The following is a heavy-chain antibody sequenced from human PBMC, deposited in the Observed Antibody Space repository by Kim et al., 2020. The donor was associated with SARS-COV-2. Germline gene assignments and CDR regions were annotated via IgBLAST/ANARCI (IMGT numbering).Heavy chain of an antibody. Sequence: GGSLRLSCAASGFTFSSYSMNWVRQAPGKGLEWVSYISSSSSTIYYADSVKGRFTISRDNAKNSLYLQMNSLRAEDTAVYYCASSIYYDSTYDLWGRGTLVTVSS. D-gene: IGHD3-22*01. CDR1: GFTFSSYS. J-gene: IGHJ2*01. V-gene: IGHV3-48*04. CDR2: ISSSSSTI. CDR3: ASSIYYDSTYDL.